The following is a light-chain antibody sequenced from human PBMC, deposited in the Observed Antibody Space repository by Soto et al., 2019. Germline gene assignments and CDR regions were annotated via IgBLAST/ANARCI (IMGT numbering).Light chain of an antibody. Sequence: EIMLTQSPGTLSLSPGERATLSCRASQSVNSSYLAWYQQTPCQAPRLLISGAFSRATGNPDRFSGSGSGPAFTLTLSRREPEDFAVYYCQQYGSTPTTFGPGTKVEIK. J-gene: IGKJ3*01. CDR2: GAF. V-gene: IGKV3-20*01. CDR3: QQYGSTPTT. CDR1: QSVNSSY.